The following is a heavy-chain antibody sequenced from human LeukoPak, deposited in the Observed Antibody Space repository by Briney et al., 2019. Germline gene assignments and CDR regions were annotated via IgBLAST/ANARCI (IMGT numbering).Heavy chain of an antibody. J-gene: IGHJ4*02. D-gene: IGHD5-18*01. V-gene: IGHV3-21*01. CDR2: ISSSSSYI. Sequence: GGSLRLSCAASGFTFSSYSMNGVRQAPGKGLEWVSSISSSSSYIYYADSVKGRFTISRDNAKNSLYLQMNSLRAEDTAVYYCARDQEGGYSYGYYFDYWGQGTLVTVSS. CDR1: GFTFSSYS. CDR3: ARDQEGGYSYGYYFDY.